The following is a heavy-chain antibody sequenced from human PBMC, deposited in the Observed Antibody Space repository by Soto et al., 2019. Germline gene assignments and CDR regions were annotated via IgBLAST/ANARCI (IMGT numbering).Heavy chain of an antibody. CDR1: GFTFSMFS. D-gene: IGHD4-17*01. V-gene: IGHV3-64D*06. CDR2: ISSNGDST. CDR3: VHPRSTVPIPPT. J-gene: IGHJ5*02. Sequence: PGRSLRLSCSASGFTFSMFSMRWVRKATGKGLVYFSGISSNGDSTCCADSVKGRFTISRDNSKNTLYLQMSSLRAVDTAVYYCVHPRSTVPIPPTWGQGTLVTVCS.